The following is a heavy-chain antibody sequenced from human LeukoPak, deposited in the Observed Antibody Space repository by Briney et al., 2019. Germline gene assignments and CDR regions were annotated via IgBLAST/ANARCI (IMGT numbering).Heavy chain of an antibody. Sequence: SGGSLRLSCAASGFTFSSYAMSWVRQAPGKGLEWVSGIGGSGGGTSQADSVKGRFTISRDKSKNTLFLQMNSLRAEDTAVYYCARADGNYHDTSGSLDYWGQGTLVTVSS. CDR2: IGGSGGGT. J-gene: IGHJ4*02. D-gene: IGHD3-22*01. V-gene: IGHV3-23*01. CDR3: ARADGNYHDTSGSLDY. CDR1: GFTFSSYA.